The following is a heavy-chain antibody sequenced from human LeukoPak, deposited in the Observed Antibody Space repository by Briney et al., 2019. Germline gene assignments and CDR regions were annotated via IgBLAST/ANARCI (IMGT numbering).Heavy chain of an antibody. J-gene: IGHJ6*04. Sequence: SETLSLTCTVSGGSVGSGSYYWSWIRQPPGKGLEWIGYIYYSESTNYNPSLKSRVSISVDTSKNQFSLKLSSVTAADTAAYYCARDPGKYYDILTGYYYYYYYGMDVWGKGTTVTVSS. CDR3: ARDPGKYYDILTGYYYYYYYGMDV. D-gene: IGHD3-9*01. CDR1: GGSVGSGSYY. V-gene: IGHV4-61*01. CDR2: IYYSEST.